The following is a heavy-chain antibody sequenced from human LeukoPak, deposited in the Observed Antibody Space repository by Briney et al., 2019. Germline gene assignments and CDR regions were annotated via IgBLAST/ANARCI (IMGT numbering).Heavy chain of an antibody. Sequence: KISCKGSGYSFTSYWIGWVRQAPGQGLEWMGGIIPIFGTANYAQKFQGRVTITTDESTSTAYMELSSLRSEDTAVYYCARSLGDQLPTYVDHWGQGTLVTVSS. V-gene: IGHV1-69*05. CDR1: GYSFTSYW. CDR3: ARSLGDQLPTYVDH. CDR2: IIPIFGTA. D-gene: IGHD2-2*01. J-gene: IGHJ4*02.